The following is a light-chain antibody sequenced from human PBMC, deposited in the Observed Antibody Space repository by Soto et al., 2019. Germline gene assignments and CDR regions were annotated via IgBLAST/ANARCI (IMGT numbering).Light chain of an antibody. CDR2: DAS. CDR1: QSVSSN. J-gene: IGKJ1*01. V-gene: IGKV3-15*01. CDR3: QDYNDLPLT. Sequence: EIVMTQSPATLSLSPGERATLSCRASQSVSSNLAWYQQKPGQAPRLLISDASTRATGIPDRFSGSGSGTEFTLTITSLQSEDFAVYYCQDYNDLPLTFGQGTKVEIK.